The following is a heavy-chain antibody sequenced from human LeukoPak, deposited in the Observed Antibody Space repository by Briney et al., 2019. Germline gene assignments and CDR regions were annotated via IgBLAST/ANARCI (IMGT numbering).Heavy chain of an antibody. CDR1: GGSISSYY. D-gene: IGHD3-3*01. CDR2: IYYSGST. CDR3: ARVGGVEWLSHRYYFDY. Sequence: NPSETLSLTCTVSGGSISSYYWSWIRQPPGKGLEWIGYIYYSGSTNYNPSLKSRVTISVDTSKNQFSLKLSSVTAADTAVYYCARVGGVEWLSHRYYFDYWGQGTLVTVSS. V-gene: IGHV4-59*01. J-gene: IGHJ4*02.